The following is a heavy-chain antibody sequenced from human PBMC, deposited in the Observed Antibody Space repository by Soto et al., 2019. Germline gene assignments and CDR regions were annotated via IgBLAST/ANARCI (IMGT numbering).Heavy chain of an antibody. Sequence: QVQLVQSGAEVKNPGASVKVSCKTSGDTFTGYYMHWVRQAPGQGLEWMGWINPHSGDTDYAQTFQGRVTMTRDTSISTDYMELSRLRSNDTAFYYCARGYSTGWYSSVFFDYWGQGTLVTVSS. V-gene: IGHV1-2*02. CDR2: INPHSGDT. D-gene: IGHD6-19*01. J-gene: IGHJ4*02. CDR1: GDTFTGYY. CDR3: ARGYSTGWYSSVFFDY.